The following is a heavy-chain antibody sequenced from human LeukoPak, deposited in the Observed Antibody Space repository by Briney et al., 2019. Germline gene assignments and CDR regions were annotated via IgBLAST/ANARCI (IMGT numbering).Heavy chain of an antibody. CDR3: ARGYSGYSYGYLPLDY. Sequence: SETLSLTCTVSGGSISSSSYYWGWIRQPPGKGLEWIGSIYYSGSTYYNPSLKSRVTISVDTSKNQFSLKLSSVTAADTAVYYCARGYSGYSYGYLPLDYWGQGTLVTVSS. J-gene: IGHJ4*02. D-gene: IGHD5-18*01. CDR2: IYYSGST. V-gene: IGHV4-39*01. CDR1: GGSISSSSYY.